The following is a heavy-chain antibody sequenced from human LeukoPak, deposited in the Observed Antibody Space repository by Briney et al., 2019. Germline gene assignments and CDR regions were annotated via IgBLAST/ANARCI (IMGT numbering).Heavy chain of an antibody. CDR3: ARDVGPAYYDILTGRLDY. CDR1: GYTFTGYY. V-gene: IGHV1-2*02. Sequence: ASVKVSCKASGYTFTGYYMHWVRQAPGQGLEWMGWINPNSGGTNYAQKFQGRVTMTRDTSISTAYMELSRLRSDDTAVYYCARDVGPAYYDILTGRLDYWGQGTLVTVSS. J-gene: IGHJ4*02. CDR2: INPNSGGT. D-gene: IGHD3-9*01.